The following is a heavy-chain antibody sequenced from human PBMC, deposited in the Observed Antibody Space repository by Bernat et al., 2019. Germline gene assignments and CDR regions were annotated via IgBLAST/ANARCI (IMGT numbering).Heavy chain of an antibody. V-gene: IGHV3-66*01. D-gene: IGHD5-18*01. Sequence: EVQLVESGGDLVQPGGSLRLSCSASGFTVSSTYMSWVRQSPGKGLEWVSVIYSSGSTYYAECVKGRFTISRDNSKNTLYLQMNSLRVEDTAFYYCAREGYSYGPLDYWGQGTLVTVSS. CDR1: GFTVSSTY. CDR3: AREGYSYGPLDY. J-gene: IGHJ4*02. CDR2: IYSSGST.